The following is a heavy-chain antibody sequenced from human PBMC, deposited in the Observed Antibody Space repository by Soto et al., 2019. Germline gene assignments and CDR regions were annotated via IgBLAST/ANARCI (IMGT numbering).Heavy chain of an antibody. J-gene: IGHJ6*02. CDR1: GGSMSPYY. CDR2: IYYRGNT. D-gene: IGHD6-19*01. V-gene: IGHV4-59*08. Sequence: SETLSLTCSVFGGSMSPYYWRWIRQSPGKGLEWIANIYYRGNTNYNPSLESRVTISIDTSKNQFSLKLNSLTAADTAVYYCAAGIPVPPIAVAGNYYYYGMDVWGQGTTVTVSS. CDR3: AAGIPVPPIAVAGNYYYYGMDV.